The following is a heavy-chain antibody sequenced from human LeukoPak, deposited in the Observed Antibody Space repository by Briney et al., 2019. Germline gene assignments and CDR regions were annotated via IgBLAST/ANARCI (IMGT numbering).Heavy chain of an antibody. CDR1: GYTFTSYG. D-gene: IGHD3-10*01. Sequence: ASVKVSCKASGYTFTSYGISWVRQDPGQGLEWMGWISAYNGNTNYAQKLQGRVTMTTDTSTSTAYMELRSLRSDDTAVYYCARSVLLWFGELSTDAFDIWGQGTMVTVSS. CDR2: ISAYNGNT. CDR3: ARSVLLWFGELSTDAFDI. V-gene: IGHV1-18*01. J-gene: IGHJ3*02.